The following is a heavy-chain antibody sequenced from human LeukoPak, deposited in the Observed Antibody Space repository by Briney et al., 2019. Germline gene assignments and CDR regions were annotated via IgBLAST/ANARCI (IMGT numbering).Heavy chain of an antibody. D-gene: IGHD2-2*01. Sequence: PGGSLRLSCSASGFTFSSYAMHWVRQAPGKGLEYVSAISGNGGSTYHADSVKGRFTISRDNSKNTLSLQMSSLRAEDTAVYYCVKGGTIVLVPAAVDYWGQGTLVTVSS. V-gene: IGHV3-64D*06. CDR2: ISGNGGST. CDR1: GFTFSSYA. CDR3: VKGGTIVLVPAAVDY. J-gene: IGHJ4*02.